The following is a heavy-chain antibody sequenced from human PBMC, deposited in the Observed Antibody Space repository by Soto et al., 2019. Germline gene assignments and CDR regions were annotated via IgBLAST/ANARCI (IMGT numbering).Heavy chain of an antibody. CDR2: IYYSGTT. V-gene: IGHV4-59*08. CDR1: GGSISSYY. J-gene: IGHJ3*01. D-gene: IGHD7-27*01. Sequence: QVQMQESGPGLVKPSETLSLTCTVSGGSISSYYWSWIRQPPGKGLEWIGYIYYSGTTNYNPSLKSRVTISVDTSRNHFSLKLSSVTAADTAVYYCARVWGYAFDFWGQGTMVTVSS. CDR3: ARVWGYAFDF.